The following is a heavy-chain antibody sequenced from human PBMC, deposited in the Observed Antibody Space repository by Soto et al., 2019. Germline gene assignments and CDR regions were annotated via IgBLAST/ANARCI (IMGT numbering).Heavy chain of an antibody. V-gene: IGHV4-34*01. CDR3: AGPARDSSSYYYYYYYMDV. CDR1: GGSFSGYY. Sequence: SETLSLTCAVYGGSFSGYYWSWIRQPPGKGLEWIGEINHSGSTNYNPSLKSRVTISVDTSKNQFSLKLSSVTAADTAVYYCAGPARDSSSYYYYYYYMDVWGKGTTVTVSS. J-gene: IGHJ6*03. D-gene: IGHD6-6*01. CDR2: INHSGST.